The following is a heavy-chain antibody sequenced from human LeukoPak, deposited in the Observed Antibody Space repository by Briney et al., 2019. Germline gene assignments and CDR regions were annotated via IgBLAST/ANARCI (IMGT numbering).Heavy chain of an antibody. J-gene: IGHJ4*02. Sequence: GGSLRLSCAASGFTFSSYEMNWVRQAPGKGLEWVSYISSSGSTIYYADSVKGRFTISRDNAKNSLYLQMNSLRAEDTAVYCCAREGRYSYGYGDFDYWGQGTLVTVSS. CDR3: AREGRYSYGYGDFDY. V-gene: IGHV3-48*03. CDR1: GFTFSSYE. CDR2: ISSSGSTI. D-gene: IGHD5-18*01.